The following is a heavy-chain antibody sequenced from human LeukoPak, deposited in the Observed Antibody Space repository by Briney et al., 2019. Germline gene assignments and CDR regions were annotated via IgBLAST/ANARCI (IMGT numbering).Heavy chain of an antibody. J-gene: IGHJ3*02. CDR2: IRSKAYGGTT. V-gene: IGHV3-49*04. Sequence: GRSLRLSCIASGFTFGDYAMSWVRQAPGEGLEWVAFIRSKAYGGTTEYAASVKSRFSISRDDSKSIAYLQMNSLRTEDTAVFYCTRDCSGGSCWGDAFDIWGQGTMVTVSS. CDR3: TRDCSGGSCWGDAFDI. CDR1: GFTFGDYA. D-gene: IGHD2-15*01.